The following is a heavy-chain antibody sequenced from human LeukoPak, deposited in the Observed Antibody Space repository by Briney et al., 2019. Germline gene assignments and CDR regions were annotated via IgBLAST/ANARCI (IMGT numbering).Heavy chain of an antibody. CDR2: IWSDGSNK. Sequence: GGSLRLSCAASGFTFSSYGMHWVRQAPGKGLEWVAVIWSDGSNKYYADSAKGRFTISRDNSKNTLYLQMNSLRAEDTAVYYCARDAVVVVAATDYYYYYGMDVWGQRTTVTVSS. CDR3: ARDAVVVVAATDYYYYYGMDV. CDR1: GFTFSSYG. J-gene: IGHJ6*02. D-gene: IGHD2-15*01. V-gene: IGHV3-33*01.